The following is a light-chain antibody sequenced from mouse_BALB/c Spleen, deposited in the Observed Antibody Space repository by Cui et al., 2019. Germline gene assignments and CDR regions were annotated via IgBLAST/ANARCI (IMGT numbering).Light chain of an antibody. CDR1: QTIGTW. CDR2: DAT. V-gene: IGKV12-98*01. Sequence: LQMTQSPASQSASLGESVTITCLASQTIGTWLGWYQQKPGKSPQLLIYDATSLADGVPSRFSGSGSGTKFSFKISSLQAEDFVSYYCQQRYSNPHTFGAGTKLELK. CDR3: QQRYSNPHT. J-gene: IGKJ5*01.